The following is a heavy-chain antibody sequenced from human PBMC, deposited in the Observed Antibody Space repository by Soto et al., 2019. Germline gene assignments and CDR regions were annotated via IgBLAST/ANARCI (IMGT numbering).Heavy chain of an antibody. D-gene: IGHD1-26*01. CDR1: VFTFSSYG. Sequence: GPLRLSCAASVFTFSSYGMHWVRQAPGKGLEWVAVISYDGSNKYYADSVKGRFTISRDNSKNTLYLQMNSLRAEDTAVYYCAKDKDPLVGAPGTAFDIWGQGTMVTVSS. J-gene: IGHJ3*02. CDR2: ISYDGSNK. V-gene: IGHV3-30*18. CDR3: AKDKDPLVGAPGTAFDI.